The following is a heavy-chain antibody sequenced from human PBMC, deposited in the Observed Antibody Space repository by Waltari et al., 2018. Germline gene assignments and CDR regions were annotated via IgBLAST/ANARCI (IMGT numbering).Heavy chain of an antibody. Sequence: QVHLQESGPGLVKPSETLSPSCTVSGGSIGSFYWSWIRQPPGKGVEWIGYIYYSGSSTFSPSLQGRVTMSVDTSKNHLSLKLSSVTAADTAVYYCARASYYGDVDYWGQGILVTVSS. D-gene: IGHD3-10*01. V-gene: IGHV4-59*12. CDR3: ARASYYGDVDY. CDR2: IYYSGSS. J-gene: IGHJ4*02. CDR1: GGSIGSFY.